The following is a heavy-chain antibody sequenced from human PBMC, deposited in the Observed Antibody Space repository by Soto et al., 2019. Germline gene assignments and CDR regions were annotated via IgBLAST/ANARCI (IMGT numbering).Heavy chain of an antibody. CDR1: GFSLSSTRMA. V-gene: IGHV2-5*02. J-gene: IGHJ4*02. CDR2: IYWDDDK. CDR3: AHIVVAGLGYYFDY. D-gene: IGHD6-19*01. Sequence: QITLKESGPTLVKPTQTLTLTCTFSGFSLSSTRMAVGWIRQPPGKALEWLALIYWDDDKRYSPFLKSRLTTTXXTXQNPVVLTMSTMDPVDTARYYCAHIVVAGLGYYFDYWGQGTLVTVSS.